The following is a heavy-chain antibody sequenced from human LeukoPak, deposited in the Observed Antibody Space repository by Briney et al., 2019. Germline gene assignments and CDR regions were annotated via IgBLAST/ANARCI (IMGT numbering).Heavy chain of an antibody. CDR3: AKDRSPILGDAFDI. CDR2: ISWNSGSI. J-gene: IGHJ3*02. CDR1: GFTFDDYA. V-gene: IGHV3-9*01. D-gene: IGHD2-2*02. Sequence: GGSLRLSCAASGFTFDDYAMHWVRQAPGKGLEWVSGISWNSGSIGYADSVKGRFTISRDNAKNSLYLQTNSLRAEDTAVYYCAKDRSPILGDAFDIWGQGTMVTVSS.